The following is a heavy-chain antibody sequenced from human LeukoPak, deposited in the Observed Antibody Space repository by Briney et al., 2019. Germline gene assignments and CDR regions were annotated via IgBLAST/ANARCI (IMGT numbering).Heavy chain of an antibody. CDR3: AKDGSIAAAGVFFFDY. J-gene: IGHJ4*02. CDR2: ISGSGGST. D-gene: IGHD6-13*01. CDR1: GFTFSNAW. V-gene: IGHV3-23*01. Sequence: GGSLRLSCAASGFTFSNAWMSWVRQAPGKGLEWVSAISGSGGSTYYADSVKGRFTISRDNSKNTLYLQMNSLRAEDTAVYYCAKDGSIAAAGVFFFDYWGQGTLVTVSS.